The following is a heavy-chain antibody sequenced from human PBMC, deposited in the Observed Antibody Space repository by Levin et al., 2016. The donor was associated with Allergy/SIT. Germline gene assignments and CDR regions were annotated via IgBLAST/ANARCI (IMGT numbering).Heavy chain of an antibody. CDR3: ARLIAAAGTVAY. D-gene: IGHD6-13*01. CDR2: IYYSGST. Sequence: WIRQPPGKGLEWIGGIYYSGSTYYNPSLKSRVTISVDTSKNQFSLKLSSVTAADTAVYYCARLIAAAGTVAYWGQGTLVTVSS. V-gene: IGHV4-39*01. J-gene: IGHJ4*02.